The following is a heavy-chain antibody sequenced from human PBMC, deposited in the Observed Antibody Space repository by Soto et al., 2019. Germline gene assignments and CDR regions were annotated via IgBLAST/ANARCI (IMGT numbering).Heavy chain of an antibody. V-gene: IGHV3-23*01. CDR1: GFTFSNSA. CDR2: IRSSGGHT. J-gene: IGHJ4*02. D-gene: IGHD2-21*02. Sequence: PGGSLRLSCVASGFTFSNSAMSWVRHVPGKGLEWAAGIRSSGGHTNYADSVKGRFTISRDNSKDTLYLQMNSLRAEDTALYYCAKVQEFCGFNCYIVDSWGQGVLVT. CDR3: AKVQEFCGFNCYIVDS.